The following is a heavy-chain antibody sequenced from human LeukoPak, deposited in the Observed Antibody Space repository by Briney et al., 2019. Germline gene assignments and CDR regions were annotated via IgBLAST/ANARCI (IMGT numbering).Heavy chain of an antibody. D-gene: IGHD3-10*01. Sequence: SVKVSCKASGGTFSSYAISWVRQAPGQGLEWMGRIIPILGIANYAQKFQGRVTITADKSTSTAYMELSSLRSEDTAVYYCARDRGELWFDYWGQGTLVTVSS. CDR1: GGTFSSYA. V-gene: IGHV1-69*04. CDR2: IIPILGIA. J-gene: IGHJ4*02. CDR3: ARDRGELWFDY.